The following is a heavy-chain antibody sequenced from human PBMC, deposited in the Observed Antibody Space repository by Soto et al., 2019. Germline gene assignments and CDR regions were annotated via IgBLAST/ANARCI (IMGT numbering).Heavy chain of an antibody. Sequence: SETLSLTCAVYGGSFSGYFWNWIRQTPGKGLEWIGKVNHNGRNNYNPSLKSRVTISLDMSKNQISLKLTYVTAADTAVYYCASGRSSDWQVAFDFWAQGTMVTVS. CDR2: VNHNGRN. CDR3: ASGRSSDWQVAFDF. V-gene: IGHV4-34*01. D-gene: IGHD6-19*01. J-gene: IGHJ3*01. CDR1: GGSFSGYF.